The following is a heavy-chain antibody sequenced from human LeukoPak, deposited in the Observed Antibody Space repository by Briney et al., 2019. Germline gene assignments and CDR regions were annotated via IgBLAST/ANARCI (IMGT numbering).Heavy chain of an antibody. CDR3: ARAWGSSWEETVSAFDY. CDR2: INPNSGGT. Sequence: EASVKVSCKASGYTFTGFYIHWVRQAPGQGLEWMGWINPNSGGTKYAQRFQGRVTMTRDTSISTAYMELNSLRSDDTAVYYCARAWGSSWEETVSAFDYWGQGTLVTVPS. J-gene: IGHJ4*02. D-gene: IGHD6-13*01. CDR1: GYTFTGFY. V-gene: IGHV1-2*02.